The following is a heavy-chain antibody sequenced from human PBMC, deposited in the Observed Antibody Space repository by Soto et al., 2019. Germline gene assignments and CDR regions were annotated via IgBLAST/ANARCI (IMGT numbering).Heavy chain of an antibody. CDR3: VGNYYDSSGYSYVDH. D-gene: IGHD3-22*01. CDR2: IYYSGST. CDR1: GGSISSYY. J-gene: IGHJ4*02. V-gene: IGHV4-59*08. Sequence: SETLSLTCTVSGGSISSYYWSWIRQPPGKGLEWIGYIYYSGSTNYNPSLKSRVTMSLDTSKNQFSLKLSSVTAAVTAVYYFVGNYYDSSGYSYVDHWGQGTQVT.